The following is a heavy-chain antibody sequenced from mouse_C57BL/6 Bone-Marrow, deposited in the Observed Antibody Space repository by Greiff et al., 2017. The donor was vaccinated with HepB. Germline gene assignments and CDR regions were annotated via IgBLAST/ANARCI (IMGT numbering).Heavy chain of an antibody. J-gene: IGHJ4*01. CDR2: IDPENGDT. D-gene: IGHD2-4*01. CDR3: TTTGSTMITTGPYYAMDY. V-gene: IGHV14-4*01. CDR1: GFNIKDDY. Sequence: EVQLQQSGAELVRPGASVKLSCTASGFNIKDDYMHWVKQRPEQGLEWIGWIDPENGDTEYASKFQGKATITADTSSNTAYLQLSSLTSEDTAVYYCTTTGSTMITTGPYYAMDYWGQGTSVTFSS.